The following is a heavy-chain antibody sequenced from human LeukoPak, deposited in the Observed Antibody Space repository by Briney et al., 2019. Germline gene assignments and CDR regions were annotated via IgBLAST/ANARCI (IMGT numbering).Heavy chain of an antibody. D-gene: IGHD3-22*01. V-gene: IGHV1-2*02. J-gene: IGHJ4*02. Sequence: ASVKVSCKASGYTFTGYYMHWVRQAPGQGLEWMGWINPNSGGTNYAQKFQGRVTITADKSTSTAYMELSSLRSEDTAVYYCARSGDSSGYYFRPFDYWGQGTLVTVSS. CDR3: ARSGDSSGYYFRPFDY. CDR1: GYTFTGYY. CDR2: INPNSGGT.